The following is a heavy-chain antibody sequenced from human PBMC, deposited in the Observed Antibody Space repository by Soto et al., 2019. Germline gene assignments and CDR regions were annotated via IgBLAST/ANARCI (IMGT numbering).Heavy chain of an antibody. V-gene: IGHV3-23*01. J-gene: IGHJ4*02. CDR1: GFSFGTYT. CDR3: AKHLIGGRLQSPFDL. Sequence: PGGSLRLSCAVSGFSFGTYTVNWVRQAPGMGLEWVSGLSDSVGTTHYAYSVKGRFTISRDMSKNTLYLQMNNLRAEDTAVYYCAKHLIGGRLQSPFDLWGQGTQVTVSS. D-gene: IGHD3-22*01. CDR2: LSDSVGTT.